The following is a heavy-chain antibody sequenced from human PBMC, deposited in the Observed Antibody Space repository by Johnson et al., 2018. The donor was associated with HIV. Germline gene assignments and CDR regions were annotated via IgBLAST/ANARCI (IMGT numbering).Heavy chain of an antibody. CDR2: IRYDGSDK. CDR3: AKERRNYLVFGAFDI. V-gene: IGHV3-30*02. D-gene: IGHD1-7*01. Sequence: QVQLVESGGGVVHPGGSLRLSCAASGFTFSSYGMHWVRQAPGKGLEWVAFIRYDGSDKNYVESLKGRFTISRDNSKNKLYLQMNSLRAEDTAVYYCAKERRNYLVFGAFDIWGQGTMVTVSS. J-gene: IGHJ3*02. CDR1: GFTFSSYG.